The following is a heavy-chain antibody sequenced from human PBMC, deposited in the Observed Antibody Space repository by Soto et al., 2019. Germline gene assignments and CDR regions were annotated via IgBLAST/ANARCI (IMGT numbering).Heavy chain of an antibody. Sequence: ASVKVSCKASGYTFTGYYMHWVRQAPGQGLEWMGWINPNSGGTNYAQKFQGRVTMTRDTSISTAYMELSRLRSDDTAVYYCARLGFGEFLSYYGMAVWGQGTTVTVSS. V-gene: IGHV1-2*02. D-gene: IGHD3-10*01. J-gene: IGHJ6*02. CDR2: INPNSGGT. CDR1: GYTFTGYY. CDR3: ARLGFGEFLSYYGMAV.